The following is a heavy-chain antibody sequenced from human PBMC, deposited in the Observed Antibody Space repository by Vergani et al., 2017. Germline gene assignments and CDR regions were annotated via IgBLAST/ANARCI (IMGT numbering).Heavy chain of an antibody. D-gene: IGHD2-2*01. CDR1: GFTVSRTY. V-gene: IGHV3-66*02. J-gene: IGHJ6*02. CDR3: ARDTRDIVVVPAADYYYYGKDV. CDR2: IYSGGST. Sequence: EVQLVESGGGLVQPGGSLRLSCAASGFTVSRTYMSWVRQAPGKGLEWVSVIYSGGSTYYADSVKGRFTISRDNSKNTLYLQMNSLRAEDTAVYYCARDTRDIVVVPAADYYYYGKDVWGQGTTVTVSS.